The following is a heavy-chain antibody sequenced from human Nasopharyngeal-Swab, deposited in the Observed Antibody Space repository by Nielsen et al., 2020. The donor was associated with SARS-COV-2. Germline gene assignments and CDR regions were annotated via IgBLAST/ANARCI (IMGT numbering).Heavy chain of an antibody. J-gene: IGHJ4*02. CDR3: ARGTADYSNPSFDY. V-gene: IGHV3-9*01. CDR2: ISWNSGAD. D-gene: IGHD4-11*01. Sequence: SLKISCAASGFTFDDYAMHWVRQVPGKGLDWVAGISWNSGADVYADSVEGRFTISRDNAKNSLYLQMDSLRTEDTAFYYCARGTADYSNPSFDYWGQGTLVTVSS. CDR1: GFTFDDYA.